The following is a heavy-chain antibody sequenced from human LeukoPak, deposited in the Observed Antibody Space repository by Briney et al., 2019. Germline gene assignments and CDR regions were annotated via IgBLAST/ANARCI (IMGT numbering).Heavy chain of an antibody. CDR1: GGTFSSYA. Sequence: ASVKVSCKASGGTFSSYAMSWVRQAPGKGLEWVSAISGSGGSTYYADSVKGRFTISRDNAKNSLYLQMNSLRAEDTAVYYCARDKAATPPFDYWGQGTLVTVSS. CDR3: ARDKAATPPFDY. CDR2: ISGSGGST. V-gene: IGHV3-23*01. D-gene: IGHD2-15*01. J-gene: IGHJ4*02.